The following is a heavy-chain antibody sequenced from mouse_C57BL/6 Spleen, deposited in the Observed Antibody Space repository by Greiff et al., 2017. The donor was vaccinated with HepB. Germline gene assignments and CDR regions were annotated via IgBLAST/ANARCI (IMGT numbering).Heavy chain of an antibody. V-gene: IGHV2-9-1*01. Sequence: VQVVESGPGLVAPSQSLSITCTVSGFSLTSYAISWVRQPPGKGPEWLGVIWTGGGTNYNSALKSRLSISKDNSKSQVFLKMNSLQTEDKARYYCARNPGSSPYYFDYWGQGTTLTVSS. CDR3: ARNPGSSPYYFDY. D-gene: IGHD1-1*01. CDR1: GFSLTSYA. CDR2: IWTGGGT. J-gene: IGHJ2*01.